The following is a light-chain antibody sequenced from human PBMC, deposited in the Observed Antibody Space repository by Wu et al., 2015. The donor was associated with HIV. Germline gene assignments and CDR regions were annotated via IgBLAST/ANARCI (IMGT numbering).Light chain of an antibody. CDR1: QSVSSN. CDR3: QQSGNSPFT. V-gene: IGKV3-15*01. CDR2: GAS. J-gene: IGKJ3*01. Sequence: ELVMTQSPATLSVSPGERATLSCRASQSVSSNLAWYQQKPGQAPRLLIYGASTRATGIPARFSGSGSGTDFTLTISRLEPEDFAVYYCQQSGNSPFTFGPGTKVDIK.